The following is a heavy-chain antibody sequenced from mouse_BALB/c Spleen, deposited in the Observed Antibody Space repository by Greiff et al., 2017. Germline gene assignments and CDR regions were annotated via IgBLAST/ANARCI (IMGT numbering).Heavy chain of an antibody. J-gene: IGHJ3*01. CDR1: GFSLTSYG. CDR2: IWAGGST. CDR3: ARDRGQLGLRFAY. D-gene: IGHD3-2*01. Sequence: QVQLQQSGPGLVAPSQSLSITCTVSGFSLTSYGVHWVRQPPGKGLEWLGVIWAGGSTNYNSALMSRLSISKDNSKSQVFLKMNSLQTDDTAMYYCARDRGQLGLRFAYWGQGTLVTVSA. V-gene: IGHV2-9*02.